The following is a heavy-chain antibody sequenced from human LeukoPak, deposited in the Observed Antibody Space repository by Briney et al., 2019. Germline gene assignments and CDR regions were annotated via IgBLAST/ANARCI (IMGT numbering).Heavy chain of an antibody. V-gene: IGHV4-59*12. CDR1: GGSISSYY. Sequence: SETLSLTCTVSGGSISSYYWSWIRQPPGKGLEWIGYIDYSGSTNYNPSLKSRVTMSVDTSKNQFSLKLSSVTAADTAVYYCARDCPYSSGWLSAFDIWGQGTMVTVSS. CDR3: ARDCPYSSGWLSAFDI. J-gene: IGHJ3*02. D-gene: IGHD6-19*01. CDR2: IDYSGST.